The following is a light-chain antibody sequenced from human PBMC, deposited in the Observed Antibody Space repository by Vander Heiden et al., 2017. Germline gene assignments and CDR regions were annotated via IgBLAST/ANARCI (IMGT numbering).Light chain of an antibody. J-gene: IGLJ2*01. CDR3: SSYTSSSTRVV. CDR2: DVS. CDR1: SRDVGGYNY. V-gene: IGLV2-14*03. Sequence: HSALTQPASVSGSPGPSITISCTGTSRDVGGYNYVSWYQQHSGKAPKLMIYDVSNRPSGVSNRFSGSKSGNTASLTISGLQAEDEADYYCSSYTSSSTRVVFGGGTKLTVL.